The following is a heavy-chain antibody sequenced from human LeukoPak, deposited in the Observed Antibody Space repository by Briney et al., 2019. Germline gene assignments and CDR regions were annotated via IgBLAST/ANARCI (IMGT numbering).Heavy chain of an antibody. CDR3: AKEGGYSYDYLLRFDY. CDR1: GFTFSSYG. V-gene: IGHV3-23*01. Sequence: LTGGSLRLSCAASGFTFSSYGMSWVRQAPGKGLEWVSAISGSGGSTYYADSVKGRFTISRDNSKNTLYLQMNSLRAEDTAVYYCAKEGGYSYDYLLRFDYWGQGTLVTVSS. CDR2: ISGSGGST. J-gene: IGHJ4*02. D-gene: IGHD5-18*01.